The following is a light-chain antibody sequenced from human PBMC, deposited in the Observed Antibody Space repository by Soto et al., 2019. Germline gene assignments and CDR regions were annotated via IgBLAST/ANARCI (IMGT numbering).Light chain of an antibody. J-gene: IGKJ1*01. CDR1: QTISNW. CDR3: QQYYSYWT. V-gene: IGKV1-5*01. Sequence: DIPMTQSPSTLSASVGDRVTITCRVSQTISNWLAWYQQKPRKAPKLLIYDASSLEGGLPSRFSGSGSGTEFTLTLSSLQPDDFATYYSQQYYSYWTFGQGTKVEIK. CDR2: DAS.